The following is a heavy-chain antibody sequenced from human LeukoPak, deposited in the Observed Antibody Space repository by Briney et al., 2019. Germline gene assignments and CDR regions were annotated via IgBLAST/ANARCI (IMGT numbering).Heavy chain of an antibody. CDR1: GYTFTSYG. CDR2: ISAYNGNT. Sequence: GASVKVSCKASGYTFTSYGISWVRQAPGQGLEWMGWISAYNGNTNYAQKLQGRATMTTDTSTSTAYMELRSLRSDDTAVYYCARDRFPDDSSGYYPWDFDYWGQGTLVTVSS. V-gene: IGHV1-18*01. J-gene: IGHJ4*02. CDR3: ARDRFPDDSSGYYPWDFDY. D-gene: IGHD3-22*01.